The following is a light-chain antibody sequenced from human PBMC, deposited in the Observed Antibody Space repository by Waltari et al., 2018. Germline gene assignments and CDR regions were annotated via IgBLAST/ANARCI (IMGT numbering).Light chain of an antibody. CDR2: AAS. Sequence: EIVLTQSPATLSLSPGERATLPCRASQSVSSNLAWYQHKPGQTPRLLIYAASNRATGIPARFSGSGSGTDFTLTISSLEPEDFAVYYCQQRSTWPEVTFGPGTKVDIK. V-gene: IGKV3-11*01. CDR3: QQRSTWPEVT. J-gene: IGKJ3*01. CDR1: QSVSSN.